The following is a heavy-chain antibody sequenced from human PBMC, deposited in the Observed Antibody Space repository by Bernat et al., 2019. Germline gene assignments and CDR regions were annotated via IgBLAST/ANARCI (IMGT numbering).Heavy chain of an antibody. J-gene: IGHJ4*02. Sequence: QVQLVQSGAEVKKPGSSVKVSCKASGGTFSSYTISWVRQAPGQGLEWMGRIIPILGIANYAQKFQGRVTITADKSTSTAYMELSSLRSEDTAVYYCARDPAYSGYDLDVVYWGQGTLVTVSS. CDR2: IIPILGIA. V-gene: IGHV1-69*08. CDR3: ARDPAYSGYDLDVVY. D-gene: IGHD5-12*01. CDR1: GGTFSSYT.